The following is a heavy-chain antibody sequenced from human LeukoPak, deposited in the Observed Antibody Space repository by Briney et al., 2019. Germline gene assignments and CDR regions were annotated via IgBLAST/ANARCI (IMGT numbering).Heavy chain of an antibody. V-gene: IGHV5-10-1*01. Sequence: GESLKISCKGSGYRFTSYWISWVRPMPGKGLEWMGRIDPSDSYTNYSPSFQGHVTISADKSISTVYLQWSSLKASDTAMYYCARQEKYYCSGGSCHYYYGMDVWGQGTTVTVSS. J-gene: IGHJ6*02. CDR3: ARQEKYYCSGGSCHYYYGMDV. CDR2: IDPSDSYT. D-gene: IGHD2-15*01. CDR1: GYRFTSYW.